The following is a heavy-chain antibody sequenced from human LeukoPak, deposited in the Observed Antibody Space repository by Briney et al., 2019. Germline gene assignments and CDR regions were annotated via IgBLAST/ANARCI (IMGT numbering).Heavy chain of an antibody. CDR1: GGSFSGYY. J-gene: IGHJ4*02. V-gene: IGHV4-34*01. CDR3: AGERLGIAAAGEKIDY. CDR2: INHSGST. D-gene: IGHD6-13*01. Sequence: SETLSLTCAVYGGSFSGYYWSWIRQPPGKGLEWIGEINHSGSTNYNPSLKSRVTISVDTSKNQFSLKLSSVTAADTAVYYCAGERLGIAAAGEKIDYWGQGTLVTVSS.